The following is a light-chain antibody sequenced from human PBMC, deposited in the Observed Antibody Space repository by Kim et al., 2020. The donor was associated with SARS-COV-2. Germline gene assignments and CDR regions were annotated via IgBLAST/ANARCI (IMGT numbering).Light chain of an antibody. CDR3: QKHSKWPPAAS. Sequence: PGEGATPSGRASHSVGISLAWYKQTRGQAPRRLNYDATIRATGIPDRVSGSGSGTDFTLTISSLEPEDFAIYYCQKHSKWPPAASFGGGTKVDIK. V-gene: IGKV3-11*01. CDR1: HSVGIS. CDR2: DAT. J-gene: IGKJ4*01.